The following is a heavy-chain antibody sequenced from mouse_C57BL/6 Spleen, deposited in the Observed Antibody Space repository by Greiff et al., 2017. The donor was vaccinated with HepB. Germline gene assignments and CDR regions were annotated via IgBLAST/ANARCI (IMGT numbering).Heavy chain of an antibody. Sequence: VQLQQSGAELVRPGASVTLSCKASGYTFTDYEMHWVKQTPVHGLEWIGAIDPETGGTAYNQKFKGKAILTADKSSSTAYMELRSLTSEDSAVYYCTEGTAQATMGFAYWGQGTLVTVSA. D-gene: IGHD3-2*02. CDR1: GYTFTDYE. CDR3: TEGTAQATMGFAY. CDR2: IDPETGGT. J-gene: IGHJ3*01. V-gene: IGHV1-15*01.